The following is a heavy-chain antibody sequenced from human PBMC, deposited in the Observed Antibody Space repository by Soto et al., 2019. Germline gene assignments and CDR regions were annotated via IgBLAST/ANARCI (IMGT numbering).Heavy chain of an antibody. J-gene: IGHJ5*01. CDR3: GRGQYSSGWYPRDS. V-gene: IGHV4-59*02. CDR1: GTSVINYY. D-gene: IGHD6-19*01. Sequence: SETLSLTCSVSGTSVINYYWSWLRQSPGKGLEWIGYIYYSRSTSYNQSLKSRVTISVDTSKNHFSLNLTSVTAADTAVYYCGRGQYSSGWYPRDSWGQGTLVTVSS. CDR2: IYYSRST.